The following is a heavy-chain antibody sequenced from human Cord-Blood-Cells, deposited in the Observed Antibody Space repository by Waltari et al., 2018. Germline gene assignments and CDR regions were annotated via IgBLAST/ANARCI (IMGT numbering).Heavy chain of an antibody. J-gene: IGHJ4*02. D-gene: IGHD2-15*01. Sequence: VQLVEYGGGLVKTGGSLRLPGDAPGSTFSDYYRNWVRQAPGKGLEWVSAISSSSTIYYADSLKGRFTISRDNAKNSLYLQMNSLRAEDTAVYYCARDSCFGVGGFSYWGQGTLVTVSS. CDR3: ARDSCFGVGGFSY. CDR1: GSTFSDYY. CDR2: ISSSSTI. V-gene: IGHV3-11*04.